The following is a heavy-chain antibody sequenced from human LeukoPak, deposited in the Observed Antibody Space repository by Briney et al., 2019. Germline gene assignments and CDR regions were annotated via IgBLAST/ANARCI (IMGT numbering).Heavy chain of an antibody. D-gene: IGHD4-11*01. J-gene: IGHJ4*02. Sequence: PGGSLRLSCAASGFTFNSYGIHWVRLAPGKGLEWVSGISFNGGRIGYADSVKGRFTISRDNAKNSLYLQMNNLRPEDTALYYCAKDGWFLNSDLHGDFDNWRQGILVTVSS. CDR2: ISFNGGRI. CDR3: AKDGWFLNSDLHGDFDN. CDR1: GFTFNSYG. V-gene: IGHV3-9*01.